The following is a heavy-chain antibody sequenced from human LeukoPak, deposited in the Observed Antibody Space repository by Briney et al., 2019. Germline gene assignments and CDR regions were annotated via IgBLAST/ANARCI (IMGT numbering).Heavy chain of an antibody. Sequence: SETLSLTCAVYGGSFSGYYWSWIRQPPGKGLEWIGEINHSGSTNYNLSLKSRVTISVDTSKNQFSLKLSSVTAADTAVYYCARVRYYYYYMDVWGKGTTVTVSS. CDR1: GGSFSGYY. CDR3: ARVRYYYYYMDV. V-gene: IGHV4-34*01. CDR2: INHSGST. J-gene: IGHJ6*03.